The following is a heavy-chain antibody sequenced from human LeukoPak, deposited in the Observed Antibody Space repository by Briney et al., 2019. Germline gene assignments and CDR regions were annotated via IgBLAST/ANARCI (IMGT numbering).Heavy chain of an antibody. CDR1: GYTFTSYD. J-gene: IGHJ6*03. Sequence: GASVKVSCKASGYTFTSYDINWVRQATGQGLEWMGWMNPNSGNTGYAQKFQGRVTITRNTSISTAYMELSSLRSEDTAVHYCARGPFNRSSTSCYEGRYYYYYMDVWGKGTTVTVSS. V-gene: IGHV1-8*03. CDR2: MNPNSGNT. CDR3: ARGPFNRSSTSCYEGRYYYYYMDV. D-gene: IGHD2-2*01.